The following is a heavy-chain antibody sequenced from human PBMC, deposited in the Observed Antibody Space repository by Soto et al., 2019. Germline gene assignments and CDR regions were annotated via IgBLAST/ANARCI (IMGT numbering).Heavy chain of an antibody. CDR3: ARGPDFRYYDFWSGPYYFDY. D-gene: IGHD3-3*01. CDR1: GGTFSSYT. CDR2: IIPILGIA. J-gene: IGHJ4*02. Sequence: QVQLVQSGAEVKKPGSSVKVSCKASGGTFSSYTISWVRQAPGQGLEWMGRIIPILGIANYAQKFQGRVTITADKSTSTAYMELSSLRSEDTAVYYCARGPDFRYYDFWSGPYYFDYWGQGTLVTVSS. V-gene: IGHV1-69*02.